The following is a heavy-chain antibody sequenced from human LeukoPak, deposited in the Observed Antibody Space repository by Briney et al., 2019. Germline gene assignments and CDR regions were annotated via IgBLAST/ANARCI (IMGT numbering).Heavy chain of an antibody. CDR1: GFTFSSYG. J-gene: IGHJ4*02. Sequence: GRSLRLSCAASGFTFSSYGMHWVRQAPGKGLEWVSYISSSGSTIYYADSVKGRFTISRDNAKNSLDLQMNSLRAEDTAVYYCARAMFRAGDYWGQGTLVTVSS. V-gene: IGHV3-48*04. CDR3: ARAMFRAGDY. CDR2: ISSSGSTI. D-gene: IGHD3-10*02.